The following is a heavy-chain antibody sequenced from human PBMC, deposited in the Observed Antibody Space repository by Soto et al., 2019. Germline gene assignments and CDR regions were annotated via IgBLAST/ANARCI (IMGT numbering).Heavy chain of an antibody. CDR1: GYTFTSYG. CDR3: ARKRTIFGVVIVRDYYYMDV. CDR2: ISAYNGNT. Sequence: ASVKVSCKASGYTFTSYGISWVRQAPGQGLEWMGWISAYNGNTNYAQKLRGRVTMTTDTSTSTAYMELRSLRSDDTAVYYCARKRTIFGVVIVRDYYYMDVWGKGTTVTVSS. V-gene: IGHV1-18*01. J-gene: IGHJ6*03. D-gene: IGHD3-3*01.